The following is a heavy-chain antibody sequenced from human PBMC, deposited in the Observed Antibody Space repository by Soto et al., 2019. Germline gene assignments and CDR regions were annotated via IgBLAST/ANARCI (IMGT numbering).Heavy chain of an antibody. V-gene: IGHV3-23*01. Sequence: GGSVRLSCAASGLTFSIYGMSWVRQAPGKGLEWVSALSGSGDSTYYADSVKGRFTISRDNSKNTLYLQMNSLRAEDAAVYYCAKDSPILTVWGQGTTVTVSS. J-gene: IGHJ6*02. D-gene: IGHD2-15*01. CDR3: AKDSPILTV. CDR1: GLTFSIYG. CDR2: LSGSGDST.